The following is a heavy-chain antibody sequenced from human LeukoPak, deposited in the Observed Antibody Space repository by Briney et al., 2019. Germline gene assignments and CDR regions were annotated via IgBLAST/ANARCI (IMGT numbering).Heavy chain of an antibody. V-gene: IGHV3-30*02. CDR3: AKDKYGGYYYYYMDV. Sequence: QTGGSLRLSCAASGFTFSSYGMHWVRQAPGKGLEWVAFIRYDGSNKYYADSVKGRFTISRDNSKNTLYLQMNSLRAEDTAVYYCAKDKYGGYYYYYMDVWGKGTTVTVSS. CDR2: IRYDGSNK. CDR1: GFTFSSYG. J-gene: IGHJ6*03. D-gene: IGHD4-23*01.